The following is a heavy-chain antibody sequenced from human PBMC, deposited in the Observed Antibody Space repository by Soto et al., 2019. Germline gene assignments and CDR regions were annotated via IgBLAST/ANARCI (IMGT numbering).Heavy chain of an antibody. Sequence: GASVKVSCKASVFTSSGISWVRQAPGQRLEWMGWISTDNGNTIYAQKFQGRVIMTMDTSTTTVYMELRSLRPDDTAVYLCAREGILGLFDAYDLWGQGTMVTVS. J-gene: IGHJ3*01. CDR3: AREGILGLFDAYDL. CDR2: ISTDNGNT. D-gene: IGHD3-3*01. CDR1: VFTSSG. V-gene: IGHV1-18*04.